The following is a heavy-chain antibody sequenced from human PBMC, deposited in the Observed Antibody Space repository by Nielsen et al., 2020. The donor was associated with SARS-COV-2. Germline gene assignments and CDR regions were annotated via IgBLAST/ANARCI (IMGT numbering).Heavy chain of an antibody. CDR1: GYTFTSYY. J-gene: IGHJ6*02. V-gene: IGHV1-46*01. D-gene: IGHD2-15*01. CDR2: INPSVGST. Sequence: ASVKVSCKASGYTFTSYYMHWVRQAPGQGLEWMGIINPSVGSTSYAQRFQGRVTMTRDTSTSTVYMELSSLRSEDTAVYYCATGGGYYGMDVWGQGTTVTVSS. CDR3: ATGGGYYGMDV.